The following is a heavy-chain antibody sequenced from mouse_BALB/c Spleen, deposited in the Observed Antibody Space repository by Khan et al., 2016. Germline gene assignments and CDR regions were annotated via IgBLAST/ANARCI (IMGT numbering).Heavy chain of an antibody. CDR1: GYTFTNYG. CDR2: IHTYTGET. CDR3: ARPVY. J-gene: IGHJ2*01. Sequence: QIQLVQSGPELKKPGETVKISCRTSGYTFTNYGMNWVKQAPGTDLKWMGWIHTYTGETAYADDFQGRFVFSLETSASTAYSENNNRKREETATYFCARPVYWGQDTTLTVSP. V-gene: IGHV9-3-1*01.